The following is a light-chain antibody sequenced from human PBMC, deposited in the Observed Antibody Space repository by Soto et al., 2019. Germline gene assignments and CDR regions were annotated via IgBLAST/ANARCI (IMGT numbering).Light chain of an antibody. CDR3: QQYGSSTLT. V-gene: IGKV3-20*01. J-gene: IGKJ3*01. Sequence: ESVLTQSPGTLSLSPGERATLSCRASQSVSSSYLAWYQQKPGQAPRLLIYGASSRATGIPDRFSGSGSGTDFTLTISRLEPEDSAVYYCQQYGSSTLTFGPGTKVDIK. CDR2: GAS. CDR1: QSVSSSY.